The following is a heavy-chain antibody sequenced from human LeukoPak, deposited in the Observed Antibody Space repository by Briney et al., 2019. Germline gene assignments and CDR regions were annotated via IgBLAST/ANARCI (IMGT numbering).Heavy chain of an antibody. CDR3: ARDIEAAGLFLDY. Sequence: GGSLRLSCAASGFTFSDAWMNWVRQAPGKGLEWVANMKYDGSEKYYVDSVKGRFTISRDNAKNSLYLQMNSLRAEDTAVYYCARDIEAAGLFLDYWGQGTLVIVSS. V-gene: IGHV3-7*01. D-gene: IGHD6-13*01. J-gene: IGHJ4*02. CDR2: MKYDGSEK. CDR1: GFTFSDAW.